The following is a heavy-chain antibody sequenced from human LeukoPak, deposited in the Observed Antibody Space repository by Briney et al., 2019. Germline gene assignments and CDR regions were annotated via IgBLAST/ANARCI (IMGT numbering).Heavy chain of an antibody. V-gene: IGHV3-15*01. CDR3: AKEAAMVTPVGDY. J-gene: IGHJ4*02. Sequence: GGSLRLSCAASGFTFSNAWMSWVRQAPGKGLEWVGHIKSKTDGGTTDYAAPVKGRLTISRDDSKNTLYLQMNSLRAEDTAVYYCAKEAAMVTPVGDYWGQGTLVTVSS. D-gene: IGHD5-18*01. CDR2: IKSKTDGGTT. CDR1: GFTFSNAW.